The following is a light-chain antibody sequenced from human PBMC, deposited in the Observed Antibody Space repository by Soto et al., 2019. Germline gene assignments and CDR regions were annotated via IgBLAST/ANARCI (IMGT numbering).Light chain of an antibody. J-gene: IGKJ1*01. CDR2: DAS. CDR3: QHYHTSPWA. CDR1: QYISSW. Sequence: DIQMTQSPSTLSASVGDRVTITCRASQYISSWLAWYQQKPGKAPKLLIYDASSLESGVPSRFSGSRSETEFTLTISSLQPDDFATYYCQHYHTSPWAFGQGTKLEIK. V-gene: IGKV1-5*01.